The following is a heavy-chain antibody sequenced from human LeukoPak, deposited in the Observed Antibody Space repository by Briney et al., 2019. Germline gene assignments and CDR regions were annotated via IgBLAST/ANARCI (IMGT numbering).Heavy chain of an antibody. CDR2: INHSGST. D-gene: IGHD3-22*01. CDR1: GGSFSGYY. V-gene: IGHV4-34*01. Sequence: PWETLSLTCAVYGGSFSGYYWSWMRQPPGKGLEWMGEINHSGSTNYNSSLKSRVTISVDKSKHQFSLKLSSVAAADTAVYYCARLTYYYDSSGYYSGDDAFDIWGQGTMVTVSS. J-gene: IGHJ3*02. CDR3: ARLTYYYDSSGYYSGDDAFDI.